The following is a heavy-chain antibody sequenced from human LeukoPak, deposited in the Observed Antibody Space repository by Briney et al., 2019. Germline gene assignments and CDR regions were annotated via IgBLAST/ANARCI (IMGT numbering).Heavy chain of an antibody. CDR2: ISGSGGST. D-gene: IGHD6-19*01. CDR3: AKDQYSSGCFDY. J-gene: IGHJ4*02. Sequence: GGSLRLSCAASGFMFSRYWMSWVRQAPGKGLEWVSAISGSGGSTYYADSVKGRFTISRDNSKNTLYLQMNSLRAEDTAVYYCAKDQYSSGCFDYWGQGTLVTVSS. V-gene: IGHV3-23*01. CDR1: GFMFSRYW.